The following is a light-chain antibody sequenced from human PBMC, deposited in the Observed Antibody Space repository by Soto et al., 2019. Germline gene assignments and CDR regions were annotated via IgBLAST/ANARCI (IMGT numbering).Light chain of an antibody. V-gene: IGKV1-9*01. Sequence: IQLTQSPSSLSASVGDRVTITCRASQGISSYLAWYQQKPGKAPKLLIYAASTLQSGVPSRFSGSGSGTDFTLTISSLQSEDFATYYCQQRNSYPRVFTFGPGTKVDIK. J-gene: IGKJ3*01. CDR1: QGISSY. CDR2: AAS. CDR3: QQRNSYPRVFT.